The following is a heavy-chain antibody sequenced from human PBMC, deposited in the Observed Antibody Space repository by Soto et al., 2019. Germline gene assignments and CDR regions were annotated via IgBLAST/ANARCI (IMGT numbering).Heavy chain of an antibody. J-gene: IGHJ6*02. CDR2: IVGGSGNT. CDR3: AARRSGRSAMDV. CDR1: GFTFSTSA. V-gene: IGHV1-58*01. Sequence: MQLVQSGPEAKKPGTSVKVSCKASGFTFSTSAVQWVRQARGQRPEWMGWIVGGSGNTNYAQNYQQRVIITRDMSTSAVYMERSSLRSDDTAVYFCAARRSGRSAMDVWGQGTTVTVSS. D-gene: IGHD1-26*01.